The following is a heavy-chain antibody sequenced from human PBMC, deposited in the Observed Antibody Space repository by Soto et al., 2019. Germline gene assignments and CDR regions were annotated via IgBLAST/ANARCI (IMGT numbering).Heavy chain of an antibody. CDR3: ATTATSSSWPVYPDN. V-gene: IGHV3-33*01. J-gene: IGHJ4*02. CDR1: GFTFSSYG. CDR2: IWYDGSNK. Sequence: PGGSLRHSCAASGFTFSSYGMHWVRQAPGKGLERVAVIWYDGSNKYYADSVKGRFTISRDNSKNTLYLQMNSLRAEDTAVYYCATTATSSSWPVYPDNWGEETLVTVS. D-gene: IGHD6-13*01.